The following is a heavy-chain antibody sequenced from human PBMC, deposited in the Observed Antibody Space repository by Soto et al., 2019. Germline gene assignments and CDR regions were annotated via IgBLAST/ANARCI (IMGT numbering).Heavy chain of an antibody. Sequence: ASVKVSCKASGYIFTGYYMHWVRQAPGQGLEWMGWINPNSGDTNYTQKFQGWVTMTRDTSISTAYMELSRLRSDDTAVYYCATSRISIAVAGETEYYFDYWGQGTPVTVSS. CDR2: INPNSGDT. CDR1: GYIFTGYY. V-gene: IGHV1-2*04. CDR3: ATSRISIAVAGETEYYFDY. J-gene: IGHJ4*02. D-gene: IGHD6-19*01.